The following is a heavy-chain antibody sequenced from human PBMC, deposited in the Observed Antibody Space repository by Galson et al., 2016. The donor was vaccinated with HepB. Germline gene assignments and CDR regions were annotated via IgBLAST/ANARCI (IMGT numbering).Heavy chain of an antibody. D-gene: IGHD5-24*01. Sequence: PALVKPTQTLTLTCTFSGFSLSTSGMCVSWIRQPPGKALEWLARIDWDDDKYYSTSLQTRLTISKDTSKNQVVLTMTNMDPVDTATYYCARTCRDGYNSRQGYAGEYNWFDPWGQGTLVTVSS. V-gene: IGHV2-70*11. CDR3: ARTCRDGYNSRQGYAGEYNWFDP. CDR2: IDWDDDK. J-gene: IGHJ5*02. CDR1: GFSLSTSGMC.